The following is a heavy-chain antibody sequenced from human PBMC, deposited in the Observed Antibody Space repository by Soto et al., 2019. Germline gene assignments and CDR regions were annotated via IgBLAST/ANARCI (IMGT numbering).Heavy chain of an antibody. D-gene: IGHD5-12*01. CDR3: ARREYSGLHAFDI. CDR1: GGSISSGDYY. Sequence: SETLSLTCTVSGGSISSGDYYWSWIRQPPGKGLEWIGYINYSGSTNYNPSLKSRVTISVDTSKNQFSLKLSSVTAADTAVYYCARREYSGLHAFDIRGQGTMVTVSS. J-gene: IGHJ3*02. V-gene: IGHV4-30-4*01. CDR2: INYSGST.